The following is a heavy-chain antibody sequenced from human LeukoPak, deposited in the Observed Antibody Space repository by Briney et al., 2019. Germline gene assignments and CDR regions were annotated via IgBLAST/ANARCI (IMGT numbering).Heavy chain of an antibody. CDR2: ISGYNANT. V-gene: IGHV1-18*01. Sequence: ASVKVSCKASGYTFISYGISWVRQAPGQGLEWMGWISGYNANTNYVQKFQGRVTMTTDTSTHTAYMELRSLRSDDTAVYYCARGSHRLYDYVWGTYESKGYWGQGTLVTVSS. J-gene: IGHJ4*02. CDR3: ARGSHRLYDYVWGTYESKGY. D-gene: IGHD3-16*01. CDR1: GYTFISYG.